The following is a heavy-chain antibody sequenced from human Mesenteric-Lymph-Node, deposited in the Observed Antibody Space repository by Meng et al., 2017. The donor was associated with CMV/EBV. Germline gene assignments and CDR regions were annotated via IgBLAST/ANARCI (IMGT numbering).Heavy chain of an antibody. V-gene: IGHV1-69*10. J-gene: IGHJ4*02. CDR3: ASSRAGTTRFDY. D-gene: IGHD1-7*01. CDR2: IIPILGIA. CDR1: GYTFTGYY. Sequence: SVKVSCKASGYTFTGYYMHWVRQAPGQGLEWMGGIIPILGIANYAQKFQGRVTITADKSTSTAYMELRSLRSDDTAVYYCASSRAGTTRFDYWGQGTLVTVSS.